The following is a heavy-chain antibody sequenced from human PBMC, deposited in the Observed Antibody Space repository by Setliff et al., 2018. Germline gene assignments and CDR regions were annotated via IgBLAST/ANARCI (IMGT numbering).Heavy chain of an antibody. D-gene: IGHD6-19*01. CDR3: AREQWLDPPGYYYMDV. CDR1: GGSFSGYY. Sequence: PSETLSLTCAVYGGSFSGYYWSWIRQPPGKRLEWIGYIYYSGFTYYNPSLKSRVTMSIDTSKNQFSLKLNSVTAADMAVYYCAREQWLDPPGYYYMDVWAKGTTVTVSS. J-gene: IGHJ6*03. V-gene: IGHV4-34*01. CDR2: IYYSGFT.